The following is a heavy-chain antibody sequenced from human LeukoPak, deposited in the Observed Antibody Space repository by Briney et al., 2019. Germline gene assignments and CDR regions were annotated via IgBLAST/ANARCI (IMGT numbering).Heavy chain of an antibody. J-gene: IGHJ5*02. Sequence: ASVKVSCRASGYTFTGYYMHWMRQAPGQGLEWMGWINPSTGGTNYAQKFQGRVTMTRDTSITKAYMELTSLRSDDTAVYYCARDNSVGDYAWWFDPWGQGTLVTVSS. CDR1: GYTFTGYY. V-gene: IGHV1-2*02. CDR2: INPSTGGT. CDR3: ARDNSVGDYAWWFDP. D-gene: IGHD1-26*01.